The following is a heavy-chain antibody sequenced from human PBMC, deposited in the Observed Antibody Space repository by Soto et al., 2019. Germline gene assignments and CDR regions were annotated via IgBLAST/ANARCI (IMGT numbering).Heavy chain of an antibody. CDR3: SRRAPEGFDP. J-gene: IGHJ5*02. CDR2: IDYRGTI. Sequence: SETLSLTCTVSCGSIATSSYFWAWIRRPPGKGLEWIGSIDYRGTIYNNPSLKSRVTISVDTSKNHFSLKLDSVTAADTALYYCSRRAPEGFDPWGQGTLVTVSS. CDR1: CGSIATSSYF. V-gene: IGHV4-39*02.